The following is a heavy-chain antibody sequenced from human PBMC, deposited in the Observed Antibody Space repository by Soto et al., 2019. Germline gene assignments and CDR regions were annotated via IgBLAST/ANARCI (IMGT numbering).Heavy chain of an antibody. Sequence: PSETLSLTCAVYGGSFSGYYWSWIRQPPGKGLEWIGEINHSGSTNYNPSLKSRVTISVDTSKNQFSLKLSSVTAADTAAYYCARLPDIKRPGWPYPGGYYYYGMDVWGQGTTVTVSS. V-gene: IGHV4-34*01. CDR3: ARLPDIKRPGWPYPGGYYYYGMDV. J-gene: IGHJ6*02. CDR2: INHSGST. CDR1: GGSFSGYY. D-gene: IGHD2-15*01.